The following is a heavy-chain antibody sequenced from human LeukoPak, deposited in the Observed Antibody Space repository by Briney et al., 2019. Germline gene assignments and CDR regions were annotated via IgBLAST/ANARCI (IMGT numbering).Heavy chain of an antibody. D-gene: IGHD4-17*01. CDR1: GYTFTSYG. CDR3: ARYGHYGPRYAKDAFDI. CDR2: ISAYNGNT. J-gene: IGHJ3*02. Sequence: ASVKVSCKASGYTFTSYGISWVRQAPGQGLEWMGWISAYNGNTNYAQKLQGRVTMTTGTSTSTAYMELRSLRSDDTAVYYCARYGHYGPRYAKDAFDIWGQGTMVTVSS. V-gene: IGHV1-18*01.